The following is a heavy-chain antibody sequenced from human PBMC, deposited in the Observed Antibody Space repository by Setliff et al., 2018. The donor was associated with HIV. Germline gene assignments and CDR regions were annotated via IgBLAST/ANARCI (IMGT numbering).Heavy chain of an antibody. CDR3: ARAQIATPRPYEY. V-gene: IGHV4-34*01. J-gene: IGHJ4*02. CDR2: INHRGIA. CDR1: GGSFSGYY. D-gene: IGHD6-6*01. Sequence: SETLSLTCAVYGGSFSGYYWTWIRQSPSGLEWNGEINHRGIANSSPSLKSRVTISIDTSKNQFSLRLTSLTAADTALYYCARAQIATPRPYEYWGQGTLVTVSS.